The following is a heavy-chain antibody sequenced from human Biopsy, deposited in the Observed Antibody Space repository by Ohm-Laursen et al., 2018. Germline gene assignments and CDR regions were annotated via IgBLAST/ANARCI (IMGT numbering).Heavy chain of an antibody. CDR3: ARESALKWYQSLSYFNGMDV. Sequence: SLRLSCSASGFNFGNYGMHWVRQAPGKGLEWVAVIWYDERNKQYADSVKGRFTISRDNAKNSLFLHMNSLRAEDTAVYYCARESALKWYQSLSYFNGMDVWGQGTTVTVSS. J-gene: IGHJ6*02. V-gene: IGHV3-33*01. CDR1: GFNFGNYG. CDR2: IWYDERNK. D-gene: IGHD2-2*01.